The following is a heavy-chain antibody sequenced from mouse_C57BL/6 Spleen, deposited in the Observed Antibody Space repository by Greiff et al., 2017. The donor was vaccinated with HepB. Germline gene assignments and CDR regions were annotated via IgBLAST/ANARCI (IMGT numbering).Heavy chain of an antibody. CDR3: ARKGHYYGSSYEGYFDV. J-gene: IGHJ1*03. CDR2: ILPGSGST. Sequence: QVQLQQSGAELMKPGASVKLSCKATGYTFTGYWIEWVKQRPGHGLEWIGEILPGSGSTNYNEKFKGKATFTADTSSNTAYMQLSSLTTEDSAIYYCARKGHYYGSSYEGYFDVWGTGTTVTVSS. D-gene: IGHD1-1*01. V-gene: IGHV1-9*01. CDR1: GYTFTGYW.